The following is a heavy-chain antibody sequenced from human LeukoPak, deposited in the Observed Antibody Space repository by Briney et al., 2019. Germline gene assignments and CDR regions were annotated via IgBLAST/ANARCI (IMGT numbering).Heavy chain of an antibody. CDR1: GFTFSSYS. CDR2: ISGGGGHT. D-gene: IGHD6-13*01. CDR3: AKRVAEESSSWYIDM. Sequence: PGGSLRLSCAASGFTFSSYSMSWVRQAPGKGLEWVSAISGGGGHTLYADSVKGRVTTSRDNSKNTLYLQMNNLRAEDTAVYYCAKRVAEESSSWYIDMWGQGTMVSVSS. J-gene: IGHJ3*02. V-gene: IGHV3-23*01.